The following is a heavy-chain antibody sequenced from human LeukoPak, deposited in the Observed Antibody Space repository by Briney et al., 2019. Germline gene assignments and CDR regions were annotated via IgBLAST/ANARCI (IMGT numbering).Heavy chain of an antibody. J-gene: IGHJ5*02. CDR1: GFSITSYG. V-gene: IGHV3-30*04. D-gene: IGHD3-22*01. CDR3: ARASAYYGSSGYFSFDP. CDR2: ISQDGSSK. Sequence: GRSPRLSCAASGFSITSYGMHWVRQAQGKGLEWVAVISQDGSSKKFADSVKGRFTISRDNSKNTLYLHMDSLRAEDTAVYYCARASAYYGSSGYFSFDPWGQGTLVTVAS.